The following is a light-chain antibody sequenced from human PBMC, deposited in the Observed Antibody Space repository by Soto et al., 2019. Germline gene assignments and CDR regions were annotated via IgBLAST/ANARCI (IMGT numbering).Light chain of an antibody. J-gene: IGLJ2*01. Sequence: QAVVTQEPSLTVSPGGTVTLTCGSSTGAVTSGHYPYWFQQKPGQAPRTLIYDTSNKHSWTPARFSGSLLGGKAALTLSGAQPEDEAEYYCLLSYSGARQGVSGGRTKLTVL. CDR2: DTS. V-gene: IGLV7-46*01. CDR3: LLSYSGARQGV. CDR1: TGAVTSGHY.